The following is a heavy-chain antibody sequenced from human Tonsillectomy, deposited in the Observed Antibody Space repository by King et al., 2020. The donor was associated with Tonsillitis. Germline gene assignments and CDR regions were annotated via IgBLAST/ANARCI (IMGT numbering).Heavy chain of an antibody. CDR3: ARYGNFRLDYKYYGMDV. V-gene: IGHV1-46*01. CDR2: IDPRDGST. Sequence: VQLVESGAEVKKPGASVKVSCQASGYTFTTQYIHWVRQAPGQGPEWMGIIDPRDGSTSYPQKFQGRVTITRDTSTSTVYMELINLKSEDTAIYYCARYGNFRLDYKYYGMDVWCQGTTVTVSS. J-gene: IGHJ6*02. D-gene: IGHD2/OR15-2a*01. CDR1: GYTFTTQY.